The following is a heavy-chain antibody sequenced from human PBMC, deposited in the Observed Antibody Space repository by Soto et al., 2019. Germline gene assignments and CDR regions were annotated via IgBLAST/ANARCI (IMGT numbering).Heavy chain of an antibody. J-gene: IGHJ4*02. CDR2: INAGNGNT. V-gene: IGHV1-3*01. CDR3: VAVHYGDY. D-gene: IGHD6-19*01. Sequence: QVQLVQSGAEVKKPGASVKVSCKTSGYTFTSYAVHWARQAPGQRLEWMGWINAGNGNTEYSQKFQGGVTFTRDTSASTAHMELSSLRSEDTAVYYCVAVHYGDYWGQGTLVTVSS. CDR1: GYTFTSYA.